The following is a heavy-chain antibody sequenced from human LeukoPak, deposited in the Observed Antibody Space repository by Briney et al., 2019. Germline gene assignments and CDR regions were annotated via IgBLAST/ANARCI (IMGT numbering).Heavy chain of an antibody. CDR3: ARDPLHVMIVALTQVGYFDY. D-gene: IGHD3-22*01. CDR2: ISSSGSTI. Sequence: SGGSLRLSCAASGFTFSDYYMSWIRQAPGKGLEWVSYISSSGSTIYYADSVKGRFTISRDNSMNTLYLQMNSLRAEDTAVYYCARDPLHVMIVALTQVGYFDYWGQGTLVTVSS. V-gene: IGHV3-11*04. J-gene: IGHJ4*02. CDR1: GFTFSDYY.